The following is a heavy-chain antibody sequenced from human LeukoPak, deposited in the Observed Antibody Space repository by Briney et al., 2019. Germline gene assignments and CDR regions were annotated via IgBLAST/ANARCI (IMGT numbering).Heavy chain of an antibody. CDR3: ARHFTYYYDSSGFPRDAFDI. D-gene: IGHD3-22*01. J-gene: IGHJ3*02. V-gene: IGHV4-59*08. CDR1: GGSISGYY. CDR2: MYYSGST. Sequence: SETLSLTCTVSGGSISGYYWSWIRQSPGKGLVWIGYMYYSGSTNYNPSLKSRVTMSVDMSKNQFSLKLSSVTAADTALYYCARHFTYYYDSSGFPRDAFDIWGQGTMVTVSS.